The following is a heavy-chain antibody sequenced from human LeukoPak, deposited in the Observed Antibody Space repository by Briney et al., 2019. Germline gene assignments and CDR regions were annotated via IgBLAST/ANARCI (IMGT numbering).Heavy chain of an antibody. V-gene: IGHV3-48*01. Sequence: PGESLRLSCAASGFTFTSYIMNGVRQAPGKGLEWVSHIGTGTSTVGYADSIKGRFTISRDNAKNPVDLQMSSLRVDDSAVYYCVRDKDWGFDSWGQGTLVTVSS. CDR2: IGTGTSTV. D-gene: IGHD7-27*01. CDR3: VRDKDWGFDS. CDR1: GFTFTSYI. J-gene: IGHJ4*02.